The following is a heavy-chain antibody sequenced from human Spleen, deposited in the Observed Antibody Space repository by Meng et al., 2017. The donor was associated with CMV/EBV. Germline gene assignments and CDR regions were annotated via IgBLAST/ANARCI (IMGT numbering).Heavy chain of an antibody. CDR2: IIPILGIA. J-gene: IGHJ4*02. CDR3: ASGWLHLDY. D-gene: IGHD5-12*01. V-gene: IGHV1-69*02. Sequence: SVKVSCKAYGGNFNSYNFSWVRQAPGQGLEWMGRIIPILGIANYAQKFQGRVTITADKSTSTAYMELSSLRSEDTAVYYCASGWLHLDYWGQGTLVTVSS. CDR1: GGNFNSYN.